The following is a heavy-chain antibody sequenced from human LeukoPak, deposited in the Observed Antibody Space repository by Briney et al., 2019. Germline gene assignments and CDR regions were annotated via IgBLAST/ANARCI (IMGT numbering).Heavy chain of an antibody. V-gene: IGHV3-21*01. CDR2: IGSSGYYI. D-gene: IGHD2-8*01. Sequence: GGSLRLSCAASGFTFSTYTMNWVRQAPGKGLEWVSCIGSSGYYIYYADSVKGRFTISRDNANNSLYLHMNSLRAEDTAVYYCARVRIMGMSDYCGQGTLVTVSS. CDR1: GFTFSTYT. CDR3: ARVRIMGMSDY. J-gene: IGHJ4*02.